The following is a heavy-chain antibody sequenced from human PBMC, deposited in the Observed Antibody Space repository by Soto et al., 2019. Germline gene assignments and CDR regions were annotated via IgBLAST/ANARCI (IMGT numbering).Heavy chain of an antibody. CDR2: IYSGGSI. V-gene: IGHV3-53*02. D-gene: IGHD3-16*01. J-gene: IGHJ4*02. Sequence: VQLVESGGGLIQAGGSLRLSCAVSGFTVSNNFMMWVRQAPGKGLEWVSLIYSGGSIFYADSWKDRFTISRDGSMNMLYLQMNSLAAEDPAVYYCTSEGNGQRGSPHWGQGNLVTVSS. CDR3: TSEGNGQRGSPH. CDR1: GFTVSNNF.